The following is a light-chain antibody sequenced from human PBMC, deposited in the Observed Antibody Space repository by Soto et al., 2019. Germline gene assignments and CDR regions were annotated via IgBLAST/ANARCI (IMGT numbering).Light chain of an antibody. CDR3: QQYNDWPRT. Sequence: EIVMTQSPATLSVSPGERATLSCRASQSVGTYLAWYQQKPGQAPRLLIYGASTRAAGISPRFSGGGSGTAFTLPITSLQSEDFALYYCQQYNDWPRTFGQGTKVGIK. CDR1: QSVGTY. J-gene: IGKJ1*01. CDR2: GAS. V-gene: IGKV3-15*01.